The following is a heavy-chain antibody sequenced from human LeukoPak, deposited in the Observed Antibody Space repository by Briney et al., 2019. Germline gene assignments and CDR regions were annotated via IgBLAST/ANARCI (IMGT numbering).Heavy chain of an antibody. Sequence: PSETLSLTCAVYGGSFSGYYWSWIRQPPGKGLEWIGEINHSGSTNYNRSLKSRVTISVDTSKTQFSMKLSSVTAADTAVYYCARVSLRWAQNDYWGQGTLVTVSS. CDR3: ARVSLRWAQNDY. J-gene: IGHJ4*02. V-gene: IGHV4-34*01. CDR1: GGSFSGYY. CDR2: INHSGST. D-gene: IGHD4-23*01.